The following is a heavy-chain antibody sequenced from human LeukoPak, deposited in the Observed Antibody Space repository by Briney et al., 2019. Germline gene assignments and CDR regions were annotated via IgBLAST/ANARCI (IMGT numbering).Heavy chain of an antibody. CDR1: AYTFTGYY. Sequence: GASVKVSCKASAYTFTGYYLHWVRQAPGQGLEWIGWINPNSGGTTYAQEFQGRVTMTRDTSITTAYMELSSLRSDDTAVYYCASGGSRITTFAVGHPYYSYLDVWGTGTTVTVSS. J-gene: IGHJ6*03. CDR2: INPNSGGT. D-gene: IGHD3-3*01. V-gene: IGHV1-2*02. CDR3: ASGGSRITTFAVGHPYYSYLDV.